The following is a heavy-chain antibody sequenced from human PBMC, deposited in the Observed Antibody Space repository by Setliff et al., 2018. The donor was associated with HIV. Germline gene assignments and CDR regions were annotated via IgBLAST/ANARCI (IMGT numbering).Heavy chain of an antibody. CDR3: ARLGGSFGIPHFDF. CDR2: IYPGDSDI. Sequence: LGESLKISCQASGYSFTKFWIGWVRQMPGKGLEWMGLIYPGDSDIRYSPSFQGQVTISADKSFSTAFLQWSDVKASDSGIYFCARLGGSFGIPHFDFWGQGTPVTVSS. V-gene: IGHV5-51*01. J-gene: IGHJ4*02. D-gene: IGHD3-3*02. CDR1: GYSFTKFW.